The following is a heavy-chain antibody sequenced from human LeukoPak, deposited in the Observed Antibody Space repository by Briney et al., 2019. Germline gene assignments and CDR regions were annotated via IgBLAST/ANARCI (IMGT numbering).Heavy chain of an antibody. CDR3: ARDWGFTLDY. V-gene: IGHV1-18*01. Sequence: ASVKVSCKASGYTFTSNGVAWVRQAPGQGLEWMGWISTYNGNTYYAQKFQGRVTMTTDPSTTTSYMDLRSLKSDDTAVYYCARDWGFTLDYWGQGTLVTVSS. CDR2: ISTYNGNT. CDR1: GYTFTSNG. D-gene: IGHD3/OR15-3a*01. J-gene: IGHJ4*02.